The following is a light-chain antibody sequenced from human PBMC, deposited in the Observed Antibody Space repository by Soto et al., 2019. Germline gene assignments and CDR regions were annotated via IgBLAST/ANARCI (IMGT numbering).Light chain of an antibody. CDR2: GAS. Sequence: EIVLTQSPGTLSLSPGERATLSCRASQSVSASYLAWYQQKPGQAPRLLIYGASSRATGIPARFSGSGSGTDFTLTISRLEPEDFAVHYCHQYGSSPLTFGGGTKVEIK. CDR1: QSVSASY. CDR3: HQYGSSPLT. V-gene: IGKV3-20*01. J-gene: IGKJ4*01.